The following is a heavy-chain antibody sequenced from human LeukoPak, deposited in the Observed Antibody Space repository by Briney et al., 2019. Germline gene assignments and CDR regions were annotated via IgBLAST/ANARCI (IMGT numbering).Heavy chain of an antibody. CDR1: GFTFSSHD. Sequence: GGSLRLSCAASGFTFSSHDMHWVRQATGKGLEWVSTIGTAGDTYYPGSVKGRFTISRENAKNSLYLQMNTLKAGDTAVYYCARGGPGYYLDYWGQGTLVTVSP. V-gene: IGHV3-13*01. CDR2: IGTAGDT. J-gene: IGHJ4*02. CDR3: ARGGPGYYLDY.